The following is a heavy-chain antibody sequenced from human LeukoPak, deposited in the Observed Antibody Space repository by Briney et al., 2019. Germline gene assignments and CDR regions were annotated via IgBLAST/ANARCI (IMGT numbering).Heavy chain of an antibody. CDR3: ARSYSFDY. D-gene: IGHD2-21*01. J-gene: IGHJ4*02. CDR2: IDTDGSFT. CDR1: GFTFSSYW. V-gene: IGHV3-74*01. Sequence: GGSLRLSCAASGFTFSSYWMHWVRQAPGKGLVWVSHIDTDGSFTSYADSVRGRFTISRDNAKNTLYLQMSSLRAEDTAVYYCARSYSFDYWGQGTLVTVSS.